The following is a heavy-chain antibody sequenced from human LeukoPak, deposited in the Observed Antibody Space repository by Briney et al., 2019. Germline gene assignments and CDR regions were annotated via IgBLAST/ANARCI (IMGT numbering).Heavy chain of an antibody. V-gene: IGHV4-61*01. CDR2: IYYSGST. CDR1: GGSISSGSYY. D-gene: IGHD1-26*01. Sequence: TPSETLSLTCTVSGGSISSGSYYWSWIRQPAGKGLEWIGYIYYSGSTNYNPSLKSRVTISVDTSKNQFSLKLSSVTAADTAVYYCARERWEALDYWGQGTLVTVSS. J-gene: IGHJ4*02. CDR3: ARERWEALDY.